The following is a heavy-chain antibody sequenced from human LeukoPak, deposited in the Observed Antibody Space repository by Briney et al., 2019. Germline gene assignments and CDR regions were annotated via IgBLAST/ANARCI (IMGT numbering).Heavy chain of an antibody. V-gene: IGHV3-21*01. D-gene: IGHD3-9*01. Sequence: GGSLRLSCAASGFTFSSYSMNWVRQAPGKGLEWVSSISSSSSYIYYADSVKGRFTISRDNAKNSLYLQMNSLRAEDTAVYYCASRAYDILTDRIDYWGQGTLVTVSS. J-gene: IGHJ4*02. CDR1: GFTFSSYS. CDR2: ISSSSSYI. CDR3: ASRAYDILTDRIDY.